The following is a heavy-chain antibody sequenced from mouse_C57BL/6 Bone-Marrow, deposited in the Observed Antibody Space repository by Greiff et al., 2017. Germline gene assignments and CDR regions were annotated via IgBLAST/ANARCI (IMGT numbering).Heavy chain of an antibody. V-gene: IGHV5-4*01. CDR1: GFTFSSYA. J-gene: IGHJ3*01. Sequence: EVHLVESGGGLVKPGGSLKLSCAASGFTFSSYAMSWVRQTPEKRLEWVATISDGGSYTYYPDNVQGRFTISRDNAKNNLYLQMSHLKSEDTAMYYCARDEGKAYWGRGTLVTVSA. CDR3: ARDEGKAY. CDR2: ISDGGSYT.